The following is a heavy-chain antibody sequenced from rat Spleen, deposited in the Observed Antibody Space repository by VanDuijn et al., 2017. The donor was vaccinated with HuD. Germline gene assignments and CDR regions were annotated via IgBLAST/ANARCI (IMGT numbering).Heavy chain of an antibody. CDR2: ISYGDSSCHSGT. J-gene: IGHJ3*01. V-gene: IGHV5-29*01. Sequence: EVQLVESGGGLVQPGRSLKLSCAASGFTFSDYGVAWVRQAPTTGLEWVATISYGDSSCHSGTYYRDSVRGRFTISRDDAKSTLYLQMDSLRSEDTATYYCAGYNSFAYWGQGTLVTVSS. CDR1: GFTFSDYG. CDR3: AGYNSFAY.